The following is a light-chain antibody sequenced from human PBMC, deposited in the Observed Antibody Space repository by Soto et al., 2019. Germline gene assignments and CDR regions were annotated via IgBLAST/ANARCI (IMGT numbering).Light chain of an antibody. CDR1: QSISSW. Sequence: DIQMTQSPSTLSASVGDRVTITCRASQSISSWLAWYQQKPGKAPKLLIFDASRLESGVPSRFSGSASGTEFTLTISSLQPDDFATYYCQQYDNYPLTFGGGTKVAIK. J-gene: IGKJ4*01. V-gene: IGKV1-5*01. CDR2: DAS. CDR3: QQYDNYPLT.